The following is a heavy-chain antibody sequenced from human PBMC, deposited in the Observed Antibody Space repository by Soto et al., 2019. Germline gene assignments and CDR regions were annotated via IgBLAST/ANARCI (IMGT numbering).Heavy chain of an antibody. CDR1: GGSISSTFYY. CDR2: IYYSGTT. CDR3: ARQKWEQPKWFDP. Sequence: QLQLQESGPGLVKPSETLSLTCSLSGGSISSTFYYWGWIRQPPGKGLEWIGSIYYSGTTFYNASPKGRVTISVDTSKTQFSLRLTSVTATDTAVYFCARQKWEQPKWFDPWGQGTLVTVSS. J-gene: IGHJ5*02. D-gene: IGHD1-26*01. V-gene: IGHV4-39*01.